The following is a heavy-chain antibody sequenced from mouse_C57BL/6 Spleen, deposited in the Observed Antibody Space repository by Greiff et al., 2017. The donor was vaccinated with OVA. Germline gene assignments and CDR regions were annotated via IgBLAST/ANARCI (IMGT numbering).Heavy chain of an antibody. CDR3: TSPTYYSNPAWFAY. D-gene: IGHD2-5*01. Sequence: VQLQQSGAELVRPGASVTLSCKASGYTFTDYEMHWVKQTPVHGLEWIGAIDPETGGTAYNQKFKGKAILTADKSSSTAYMALRSLTSEDSAVYYGTSPTYYSNPAWFAYWGQGTLVTVSA. CDR1: GYTFTDYE. J-gene: IGHJ3*01. V-gene: IGHV1-15*01. CDR2: IDPETGGT.